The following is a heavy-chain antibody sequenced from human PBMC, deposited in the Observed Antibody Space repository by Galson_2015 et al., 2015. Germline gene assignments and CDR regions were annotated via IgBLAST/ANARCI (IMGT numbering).Heavy chain of an antibody. J-gene: IGHJ6*02. CDR2: THTGNGNT. V-gene: IGHV1-3*04. D-gene: IGHD2-2*01. CDR1: GYTSTTYA. CDR3: ASGSCTTTTCDFGVVGMDV. Sequence: SVKVSCKASGYTSTTYAMHWVRQAPGQRLEWMGWTHTGNGNTKYSQKLQGRVTIARDTSASTVYMELSSLRSEDTAMYYCASGSCTTTTCDFGVVGMDVWGQGTTVTVSS.